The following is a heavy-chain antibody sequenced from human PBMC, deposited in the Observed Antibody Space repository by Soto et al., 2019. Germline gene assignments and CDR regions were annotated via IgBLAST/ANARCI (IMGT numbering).Heavy chain of an antibody. CDR3: TTDPLMDADWGQLLFSAPPDAFDI. J-gene: IGHJ3*02. D-gene: IGHD2-2*01. Sequence: GGSLRLSCAASGFTFSNAWMNWVRQAPGKGLEWVSRIKSKTDGGTTDYAAPVKGRFTISRDDSKNTLYLQMNSLKTEDTAVYYCTTDPLMDADWGQLLFSAPPDAFDIRGQRTTVTVSS. CDR2: IKSKTDGGTT. V-gene: IGHV3-15*07. CDR1: GFTFSNAW.